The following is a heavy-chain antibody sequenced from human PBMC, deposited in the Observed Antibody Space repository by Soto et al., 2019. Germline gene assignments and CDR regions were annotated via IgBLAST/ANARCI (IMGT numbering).Heavy chain of an antibody. Sequence: GASVKVSCKASGYTFTDYYIHWVRQAPGQGLECMGWINPNSGDTIYAQKFQGRVTMTRDTSITTVYMEVSRLRSDDTAVYYCARSVSFITPRPDYWGQGTLVTVSS. CDR3: ARSVSFITPRPDY. CDR1: GYTFTDYY. J-gene: IGHJ4*02. D-gene: IGHD6-6*01. V-gene: IGHV1-2*02. CDR2: INPNSGDT.